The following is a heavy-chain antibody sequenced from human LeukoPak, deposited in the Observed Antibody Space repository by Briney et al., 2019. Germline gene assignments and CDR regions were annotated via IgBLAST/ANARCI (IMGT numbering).Heavy chain of an antibody. CDR2: IYYSGST. D-gene: IGHD4-17*01. J-gene: IGHJ4*02. CDR3: ARGGDYGPYYFDY. V-gene: IGHV4-39*07. CDR1: GGSISSSSYY. Sequence: SETLSLTCTVSGGSISSSSYYWGWIRQPPGKGLEWIGSIYYSGSTYYNPSLKSRVTISVDTSKNQFSLKLSSVTAAGTAVYYCARGGDYGPYYFDYWGQGTLVTVSS.